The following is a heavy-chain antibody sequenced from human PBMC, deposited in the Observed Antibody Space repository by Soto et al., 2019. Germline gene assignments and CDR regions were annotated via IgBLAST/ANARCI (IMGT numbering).Heavy chain of an antibody. Sequence: QVQLVQSGAEVKKPGASVKVSCKASGYTFTSYDINWVRQATGQGLEWMGWMNPNSGNTGYAQKFQGRVTMTRNTSISTAYMELSSLRSEDTAVYYCARGRRLALVDYDYYGMDVWGQGTTVTVSS. CDR1: GYTFTSYD. CDR2: MNPNSGNT. J-gene: IGHJ6*02. D-gene: IGHD3-9*01. V-gene: IGHV1-8*01. CDR3: ARGRRLALVDYDYYGMDV.